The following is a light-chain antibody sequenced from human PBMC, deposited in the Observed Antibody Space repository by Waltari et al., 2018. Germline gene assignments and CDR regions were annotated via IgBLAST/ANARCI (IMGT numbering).Light chain of an antibody. CDR2: DVS. V-gene: IGLV2-14*03. Sequence: QSALTQPASVSGSPGQSITIPCTGTRSAVGAYNYVSWYQQHPGKVPKLIIYDVSHRPSGVSFRFSGSKSDNTASLTISGLQAEDEADYYCISYTTSDTMIFGGGTKLTVL. J-gene: IGLJ2*01. CDR1: RSAVGAYNY. CDR3: ISYTTSDTMI.